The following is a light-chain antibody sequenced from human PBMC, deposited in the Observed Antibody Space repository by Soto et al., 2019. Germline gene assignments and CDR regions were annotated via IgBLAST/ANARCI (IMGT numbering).Light chain of an antibody. CDR2: SNN. CDR3: AAWDGSLNRPV. J-gene: IGLJ1*01. CDR1: SSNIGSNN. V-gene: IGLV1-44*01. Sequence: QSVLTQPPSASGTPGQRVTISCSGTSSNIGSNNVNWYQQLPGTAPKLLIYSNNHRPSGVPDRFSGSKSGTSASLAISGLQSEDEADYYCAAWDGSLNRPVFGAGTKLTVL.